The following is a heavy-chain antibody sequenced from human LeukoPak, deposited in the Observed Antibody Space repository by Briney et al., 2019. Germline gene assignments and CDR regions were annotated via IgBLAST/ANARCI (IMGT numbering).Heavy chain of an antibody. J-gene: IGHJ4*02. CDR2: ISSSSSYI. Sequence: AGGSLRLSCAACGFTFSSYSMNWVRQAPGKGLEWVSSISSSSSYIYYADSVKGRFTISRDNAKNSLYLQMNSLRAEDTAVYYCARGMGITMIDYWGQGTLVTVSS. CDR1: GFTFSSYS. D-gene: IGHD3-22*01. CDR3: ARGMGITMIDY. V-gene: IGHV3-21*01.